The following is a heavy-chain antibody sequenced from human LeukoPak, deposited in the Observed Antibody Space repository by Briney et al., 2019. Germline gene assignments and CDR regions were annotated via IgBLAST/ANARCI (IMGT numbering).Heavy chain of an antibody. CDR1: GLTFTTFG. CDR3: AKINNNDDY. J-gene: IGHJ4*02. V-gene: IGHV3-30*18. CDR2: ISPDGNLE. D-gene: IGHD1/OR15-1a*01. Sequence: GGSLRLSRAASGLTFTTFGIHWVRQAPGKGLEWVAAISPDGNLEYYTDSVEGRFTISRDNSKNMIYLQMSSLRGEDSALYYCAKINNNDDYWGQGTLVTVSS.